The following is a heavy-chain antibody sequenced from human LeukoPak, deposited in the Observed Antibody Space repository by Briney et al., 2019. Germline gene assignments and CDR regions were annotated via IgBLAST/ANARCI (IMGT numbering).Heavy chain of an antibody. V-gene: IGHV3-7*01. Sequence: GGSLRLSCAASGFIFNNYWMSGVRQAPGKGLGWVADINQDGSEKYYVDSVKGRFPISRDNAKSSLYLQINSLRAEDTALYYCASQKLPWGQGTLVTVSS. CDR3: ASQKLP. D-gene: IGHD2-15*01. CDR2: INQDGSEK. CDR1: GFIFNNYW. J-gene: IGHJ5*02.